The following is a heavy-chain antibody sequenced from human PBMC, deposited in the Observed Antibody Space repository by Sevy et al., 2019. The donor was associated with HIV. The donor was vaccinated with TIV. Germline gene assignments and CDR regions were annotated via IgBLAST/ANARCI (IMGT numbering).Heavy chain of an antibody. D-gene: IGHD3-22*01. CDR1: GFTFSRYG. Sequence: GGSLRLSCAASGFTFSRYGMHWVRQAPGKGLEWVAVIWNDRGNKNYADSVKGRFTIPRENSKNTQYLQMNSLGAEDTALYPRASRPYNTYDSSGSSGEAAFDIWAQGTMATVPS. J-gene: IGHJ3*02. CDR2: IWNDRGNK. CDR3: ASRPYNTYDSSGSSGEAAFDI. V-gene: IGHV3-33*01.